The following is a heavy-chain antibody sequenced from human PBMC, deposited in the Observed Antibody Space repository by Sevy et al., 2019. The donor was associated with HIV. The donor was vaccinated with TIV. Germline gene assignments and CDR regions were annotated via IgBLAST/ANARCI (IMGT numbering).Heavy chain of an antibody. D-gene: IGHD1-26*01. J-gene: IGHJ4*02. Sequence: GGSLRLSCATSGFTFSSYWFHWVRLAPGKGLEWVTGLNSDGSNTNYADSVKGRFTISRDCAKDTLCLQMNALRAEDTTVYFCVAANSWEDYWGQGTLVTVSS. V-gene: IGHV3-74*01. CDR2: LNSDGSNT. CDR3: VAANSWEDY. CDR1: GFTFSSYW.